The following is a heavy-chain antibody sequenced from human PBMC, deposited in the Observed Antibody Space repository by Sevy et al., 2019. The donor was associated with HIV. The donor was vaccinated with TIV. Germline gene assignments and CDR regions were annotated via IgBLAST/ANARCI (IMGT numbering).Heavy chain of an antibody. V-gene: IGHV3-30-3*01. Sequence: GGSLRLSCAASGFTFSSYAMHWVRQAPGKGLEWVAVISYDGSNKYYADSVKGRFTIYRDNSKNTLYLQMNSLRGEDTAVYYCARGYSGGRDGYNLAYWGQGTLVTVSS. CDR3: ARGYSGGRDGYNLAY. J-gene: IGHJ4*02. CDR1: GFTFSSYA. CDR2: ISYDGSNK. D-gene: IGHD2-21*01.